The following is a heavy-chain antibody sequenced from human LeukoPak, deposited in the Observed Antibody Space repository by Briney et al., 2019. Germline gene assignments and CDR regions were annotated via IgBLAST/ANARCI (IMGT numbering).Heavy chain of an antibody. CDR2: ISSSSSTI. CDR1: GFTFSRYG. D-gene: IGHD6-13*01. J-gene: IGHJ4*02. Sequence: PGGSLRLSCAASGFTFSRYGMNWVRQAPGKGLELVSYISSSSSTIYYADSVKGRFTISRDNAKNSLYLQMNSLRAEDTAVYYCATSGYSSSWYFGWGQGTLVTVSS. V-gene: IGHV3-48*01. CDR3: ATSGYSSSWYFG.